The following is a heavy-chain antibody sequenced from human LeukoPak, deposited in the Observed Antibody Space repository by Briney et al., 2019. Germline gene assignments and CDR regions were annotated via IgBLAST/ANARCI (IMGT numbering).Heavy chain of an antibody. J-gene: IGHJ3*02. V-gene: IGHV5-51*01. Sequence: GESLKISCKASGYSFTNYWSGWVRQMPGKGPEWMGMIYPAASDTRYSPSVQCQVTISADKSINTAYLQWSSLKAPDTAMYYCARMRRPARDAFDIWGQGTMVTVSS. CDR1: GYSFTNYW. D-gene: IGHD3-10*01. CDR3: ARMRRPARDAFDI. CDR2: IYPAASDT.